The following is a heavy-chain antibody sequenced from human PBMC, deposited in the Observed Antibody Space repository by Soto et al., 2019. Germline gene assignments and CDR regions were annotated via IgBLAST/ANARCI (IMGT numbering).Heavy chain of an antibody. CDR3: ARAYYDSSGYPNGMDV. D-gene: IGHD3-22*01. Sequence: QVQLVESGGGVVQPGRSLRLSCAASGFTFSSYGMHWVRQAPGKGLEWVAVIWYDGSNKYYADSVKGRFTISRDNSKNTLYLQMNSLRAQDTAVYYCARAYYDSSGYPNGMDVWGQGNTVTVSS. V-gene: IGHV3-33*01. CDR1: GFTFSSYG. CDR2: IWYDGSNK. J-gene: IGHJ6*02.